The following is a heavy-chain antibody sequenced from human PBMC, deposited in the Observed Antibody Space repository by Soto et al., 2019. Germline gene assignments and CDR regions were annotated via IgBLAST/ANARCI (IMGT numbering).Heavy chain of an antibody. D-gene: IGHD6-13*01. J-gene: IGHJ4*02. Sequence: LRLSCAASGFTFSSYAMSWVRQAPGKGLEWVSAISGSGGSTYYADSVKGRFTISRDNSKNTLYLQMNSLRAEDTAVYYCARAPDCSRWYDPLGTDYWGQRTLVTVSS. CDR1: GFTFSSYA. CDR3: ARAPDCSRWYDPLGTDY. CDR2: ISGSGGST. V-gene: IGHV3-23*01.